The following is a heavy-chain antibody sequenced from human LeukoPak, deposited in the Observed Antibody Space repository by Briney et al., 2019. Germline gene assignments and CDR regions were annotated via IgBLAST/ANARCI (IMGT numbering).Heavy chain of an antibody. J-gene: IGHJ4*02. D-gene: IGHD4-23*01. CDR1: GFTFSSYA. V-gene: IGHV3-30-3*01. CDR2: ISYDGSNK. Sequence: PGRSLRLSCAASGFTFSSYAMHWVRQAPGKGLEWVAVISYDGSNKYYADSVKGRFTISRDNSKNTLYLQMNSLRAEDTAVYYCARDPIGPYGGTDYFDYWGQGTLVTVSS. CDR3: ARDPIGPYGGTDYFDY.